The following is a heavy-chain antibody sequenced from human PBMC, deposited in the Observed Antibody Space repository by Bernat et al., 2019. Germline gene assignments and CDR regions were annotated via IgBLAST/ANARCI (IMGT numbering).Heavy chain of an antibody. Sequence: EVQLVESGGGLVQPGGSLRLSCAASGFTVSSNYMSWVRQAPGKGLEWVSVIYSGGSTYYADSVKGRFTISRHNSKNTLYLQMNSLRAEDTAVYYCARAGRDGYNLVFDNWGQGTLVTVSS. J-gene: IGHJ4*02. CDR3: ARAGRDGYNLVFDN. V-gene: IGHV3-53*04. D-gene: IGHD5-12*01. CDR1: GFTVSSNY. CDR2: IYSGGST.